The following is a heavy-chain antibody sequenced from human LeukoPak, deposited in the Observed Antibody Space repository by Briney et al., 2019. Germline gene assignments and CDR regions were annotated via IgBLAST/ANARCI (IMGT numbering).Heavy chain of an antibody. Sequence: SETLSLTCTVSGGSISSSSYYWGWIRQPPGEGLEWIGSIYYSGSTYYNPSLKSRVTISVDTSKNQFSLKLSSVTAADTAVYYCATRLRVDYWGQGTLVTVSS. CDR2: IYYSGST. J-gene: IGHJ4*02. D-gene: IGHD4-17*01. CDR3: ATRLRVDY. V-gene: IGHV4-39*01. CDR1: GGSISSSSYY.